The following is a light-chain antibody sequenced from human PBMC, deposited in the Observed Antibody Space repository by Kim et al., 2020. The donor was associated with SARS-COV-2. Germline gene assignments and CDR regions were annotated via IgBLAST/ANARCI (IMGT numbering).Light chain of an antibody. J-gene: IGLJ3*02. Sequence: VALGQTVRITCQGGSLRSYYASWYQQKPGQAPVLVIYGKNNRPSGIPDRFSGSSSGNTASLTITGAQAEDEADYYCNSRDSSGNWVFGGGTQLTVL. CDR3: NSRDSSGNWV. CDR2: GKN. V-gene: IGLV3-19*01. CDR1: SLRSYY.